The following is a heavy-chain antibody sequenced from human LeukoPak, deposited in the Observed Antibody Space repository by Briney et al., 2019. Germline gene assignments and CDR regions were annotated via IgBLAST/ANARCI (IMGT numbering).Heavy chain of an antibody. V-gene: IGHV1-8*01. D-gene: IGHD2-2*01. CDR1: GYTFTSYD. CDR3: ARGRYLLGYCSSTSCYGGDY. Sequence: GASVKASCKASGYTFTSYDINWVRQATGQGLEWMGWMNPNSGNTGYAQKFQGRVTMTRNTSISTAYMELSSLRSEDTAVYYCARGRYLLGYCSSTSCYGGDYWGQGTLVTVSS. J-gene: IGHJ4*02. CDR2: MNPNSGNT.